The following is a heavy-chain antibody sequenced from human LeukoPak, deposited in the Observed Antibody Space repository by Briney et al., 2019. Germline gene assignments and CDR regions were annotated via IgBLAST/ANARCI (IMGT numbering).Heavy chain of an antibody. CDR2: IAGKNGNT. CDR1: GYTFTSYG. D-gene: IGHD5-18*01. CDR3: ARGWWIPNFDY. J-gene: IGHJ4*02. Sequence: ASVKVSCRASGYTFTSYGISWVRQAPGQGLEWMGWIAGKNGNTNYAQKLQGRVTMTTDTSTSTAYMELRSLRSDDTAVYYCARGWWIPNFDYWGQGTLVTVSS. V-gene: IGHV1-18*01.